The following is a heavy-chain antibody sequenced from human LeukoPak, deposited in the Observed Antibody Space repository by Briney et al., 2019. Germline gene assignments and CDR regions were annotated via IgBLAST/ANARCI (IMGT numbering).Heavy chain of an antibody. CDR3: ARVARRDGYNSFDY. J-gene: IGHJ4*02. CDR1: GGSISSGCYY. Sequence: PSQTLSLTCTVSGGSISSGCYYWIWIRQHPGKGLEWIGYIYYSGSTYYNPSLKSRVTISVDTSKNQCSLKLSSVTAADTAVYYCARVARRDGYNSFDYWGRGTLVTVSS. CDR2: IYYSGST. D-gene: IGHD5-24*01. V-gene: IGHV4-31*03.